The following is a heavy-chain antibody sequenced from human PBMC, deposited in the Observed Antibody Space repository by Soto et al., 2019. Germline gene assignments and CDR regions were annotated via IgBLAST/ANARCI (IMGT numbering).Heavy chain of an antibody. V-gene: IGHV3-15*01. CDR3: TTETPMYDYIWGSFRAGSRYYFDY. CDR2: IKSKTDGGTT. D-gene: IGHD3-16*01. Sequence: GGSLRLSCAASGFTFSNAWMSWVRQAPGKGLEWVGRIKSKTDGGTTDYAAPVKGRFTISRDDSKNTLYLQMNSLKTEDKAVYYCTTETPMYDYIWGSFRAGSRYYFDYWGQGTLVTVSS. J-gene: IGHJ4*02. CDR1: GFTFSNAW.